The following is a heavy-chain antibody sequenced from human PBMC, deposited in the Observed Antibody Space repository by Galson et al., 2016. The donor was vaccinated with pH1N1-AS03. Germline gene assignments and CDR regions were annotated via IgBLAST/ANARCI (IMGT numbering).Heavy chain of an antibody. CDR2: LNSNGGSV. CDR3: AKRGGLPSEGMTYFDS. V-gene: IGHV3-9*01. Sequence: SLRLSCAASGFNFDDYGMHWVRQAPGKGLEWVSGLNSNGGSVGYADSVKGRFTISRDNAKNSLYLQMNSLRAEDTAVYYCAKRGGLPSEGMTYFDSWGQGTLVPVSS. CDR1: GFNFDDYG. J-gene: IGHJ4*02. D-gene: IGHD2-2*01.